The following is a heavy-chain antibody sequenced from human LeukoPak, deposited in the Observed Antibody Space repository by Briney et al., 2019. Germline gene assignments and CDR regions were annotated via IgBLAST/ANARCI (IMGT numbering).Heavy chain of an antibody. D-gene: IGHD4-11*01. J-gene: IGHJ6*03. CDR1: GFTFSSYS. CDR3: ARDGGRTTVRGYYYYMDV. CDR2: ISSSSSYI. Sequence: GGSLRLSCAASGFTFSSYSMNWVRQAPGKGLEWVSSISSSSSYIYYADSVKGRFTISRDSAKNSLYLQMNSLRAEDTAVYYCARDGGRTTVRGYYYYMDVWGKGTTVTVSS. V-gene: IGHV3-21*01.